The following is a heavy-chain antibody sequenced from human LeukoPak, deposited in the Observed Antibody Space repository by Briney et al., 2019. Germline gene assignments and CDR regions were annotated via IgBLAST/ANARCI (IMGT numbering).Heavy chain of an antibody. J-gene: IGHJ4*02. D-gene: IGHD4-23*01. V-gene: IGHV3-30-3*01. CDR1: GFTFSSYA. Sequence: GGSLRLSCAASGFTFSSYAMHWARQAPGKGLEWVAVISYDGSNKYYADSVKGRFTISRDNSKNTLYLQMNSLRAEDTAVYYCAREGGGYGGNAGYYFDYWGQGTLVTVSS. CDR2: ISYDGSNK. CDR3: AREGGGYGGNAGYYFDY.